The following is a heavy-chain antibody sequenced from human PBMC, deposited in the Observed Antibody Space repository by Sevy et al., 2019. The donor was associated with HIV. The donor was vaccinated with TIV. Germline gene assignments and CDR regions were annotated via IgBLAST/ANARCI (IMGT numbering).Heavy chain of an antibody. V-gene: IGHV4-39*01. CDR3: ATPLPSGWYEGTGGYFDL. J-gene: IGHJ2*01. Sequence: SETLSLTCTISGGSISSSSYYWGWIRQPPGKGLEWMGSLYSTGATSYNPSLESRVTGSADTSRNRFYLKLGSVSAADTAVYYCATPLPSGWYEGTGGYFDLWGRGTLVTVSS. CDR1: GGSISSSSYY. CDR2: LYSTGAT. D-gene: IGHD6-19*01.